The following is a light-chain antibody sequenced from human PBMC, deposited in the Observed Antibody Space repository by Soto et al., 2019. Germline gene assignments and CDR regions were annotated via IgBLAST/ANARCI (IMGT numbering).Light chain of an antibody. CDR1: SSNIGSNY. J-gene: IGLJ3*02. Sequence: QSVLTQPPSASGTPGQRVTISCSGSSSNIGSNYVYWYQQLPGTDPKLLIYRNNHRPSAVPDRFSGSKSGTSASLAISGLRSEDEADYYCATWDDSLSGRVFGGGTKLTVL. CDR3: ATWDDSLSGRV. CDR2: RNN. V-gene: IGLV1-47*01.